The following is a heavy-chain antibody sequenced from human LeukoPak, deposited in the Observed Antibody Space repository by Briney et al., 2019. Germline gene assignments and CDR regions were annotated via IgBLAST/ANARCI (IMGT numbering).Heavy chain of an antibody. J-gene: IGHJ4*02. CDR1: GFIFSSYG. V-gene: IGHV3-48*01. D-gene: IGHD4-17*01. CDR3: ARVFIGDYGDYQFDY. Sequence: GGSLRLSCAASGFIFSSYGMNWVRQAPGKGLEWVSYISSSSSTIYYADSVKGRFTISRNNAKNSLYLQMNSLRAEDTAVYYCARVFIGDYGDYQFDYWGQGTLVTVSS. CDR2: ISSSSSTI.